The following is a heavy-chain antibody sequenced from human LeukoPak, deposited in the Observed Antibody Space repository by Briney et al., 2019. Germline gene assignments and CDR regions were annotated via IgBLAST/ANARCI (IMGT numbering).Heavy chain of an antibody. D-gene: IGHD6-19*01. Sequence: SETLSLTCTVSGGSISSGDYYWSWIRQPPGKGLEWIGYIYYSGSTYYNPSLKSRVTISVDTSKNQFSLKLSSVPAADTAVYYCARDAPYSSGWSRSDAFDIWGQGTMVTVSS. CDR2: IYYSGST. V-gene: IGHV4-30-4*01. CDR3: ARDAPYSSGWSRSDAFDI. J-gene: IGHJ3*02. CDR1: GGSISSGDYY.